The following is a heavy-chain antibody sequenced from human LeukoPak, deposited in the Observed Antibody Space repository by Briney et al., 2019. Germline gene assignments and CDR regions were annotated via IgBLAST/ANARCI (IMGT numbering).Heavy chain of an antibody. CDR1: GGSISSGDYF. V-gene: IGHV4-30-4*01. Sequence: PSETLSLTCTVSGGSISSGDYFWSWIRQPPGKGLEWIGYIYYSGSAYYNPSLKSRVTISVDTSKNQFSLNLSSVTAADTAVYYCAPYCSSTSCYGEGDYWGQGTLVTVSS. CDR2: IYYSGSA. CDR3: APYCSSTSCYGEGDY. J-gene: IGHJ4*02. D-gene: IGHD2-2*01.